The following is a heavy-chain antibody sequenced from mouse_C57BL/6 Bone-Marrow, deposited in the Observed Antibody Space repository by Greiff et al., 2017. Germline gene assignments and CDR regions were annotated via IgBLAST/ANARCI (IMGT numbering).Heavy chain of an antibody. V-gene: IGHV5-9*01. CDR2: ISGGGGNT. CDR3: VRAHILCGFAY. CDR1: GFTFSSYT. Sequence: DVMLVESGGGLVKPGGSLKLSCAASGFTFSSYTMSWVRQTPEKRLEWVATISGGGGNTYYPDSVKGRFTISRDNAKNTLYQQMSSLRSEDTALYYCVRAHILCGFAYWGQGTLFTVSA. J-gene: IGHJ3*01. D-gene: IGHD1-1*02.